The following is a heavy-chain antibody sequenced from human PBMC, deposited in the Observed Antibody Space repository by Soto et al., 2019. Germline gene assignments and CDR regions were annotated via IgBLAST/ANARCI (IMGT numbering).Heavy chain of an antibody. CDR2: ISSYNGNT. CDR1: GYTFTNYG. Sequence: ASVKVSCKASGYTFTNYGISWVRQAPGQGLEWMGRISSYNGNTNYAQKFQGRVRMTADKSTSTAYMELSSLRSEDTAVYYCAREVATRMSMKFDPWGQGTLVTVSS. CDR3: AREVATRMSMKFDP. D-gene: IGHD2-15*01. V-gene: IGHV1-18*01. J-gene: IGHJ5*02.